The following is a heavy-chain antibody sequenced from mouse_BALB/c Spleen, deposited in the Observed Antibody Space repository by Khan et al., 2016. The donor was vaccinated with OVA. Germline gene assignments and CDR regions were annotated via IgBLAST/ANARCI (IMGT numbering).Heavy chain of an antibody. D-gene: IGHD2-10*01. CDR2: IWGDGST. CDR1: GFSLTGYG. CDR3: ARAYYGNYREAMDY. V-gene: IGHV2-6-7*01. J-gene: IGHJ4*01. Sequence: QVQLQQSGPGLVAPSQSLSITCTVSGFSLTGYGVNWVRQPPGKGLEWLGMIWGDGSTDYNSALKSRLSISKDNSKSQVFLKMNSLQTDDTARNCCARAYYGNYREAMDYWGQGTSVTVSS.